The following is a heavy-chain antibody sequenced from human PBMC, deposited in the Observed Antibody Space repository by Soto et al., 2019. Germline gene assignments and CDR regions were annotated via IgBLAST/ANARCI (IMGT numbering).Heavy chain of an antibody. Sequence: SETLSLTCTVSGGSIRSGDYYWSWIRQPPGKGLEWIGYIYYSGSTYYNPSLKSRVTISVDTSKNQFSLKLSSVTAADTAVYYCARGRYYDYSGYFHWGQGTLVTVSS. J-gene: IGHJ4*02. CDR1: GGSIRSGDYY. CDR3: ARGRYYDYSGYFH. CDR2: IYYSGST. V-gene: IGHV4-30-4*01. D-gene: IGHD3-22*01.